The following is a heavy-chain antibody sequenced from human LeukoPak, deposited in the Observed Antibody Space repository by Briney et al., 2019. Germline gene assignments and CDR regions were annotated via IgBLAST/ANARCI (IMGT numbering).Heavy chain of an antibody. J-gene: IGHJ4*02. Sequence: SETLSLTCTVSGGSISSGGYYWSWIRQHPGKGLEWIGYIYYSGSTYYNPSLKSRVTISVDTSKNQFSLKLSSVTAADTAVYYCARSPSGSYYRGPFDYWGQGTLVTVSS. D-gene: IGHD1-26*01. CDR2: IYYSGST. V-gene: IGHV4-31*03. CDR3: ARSPSGSYYRGPFDY. CDR1: GGSISSGGYY.